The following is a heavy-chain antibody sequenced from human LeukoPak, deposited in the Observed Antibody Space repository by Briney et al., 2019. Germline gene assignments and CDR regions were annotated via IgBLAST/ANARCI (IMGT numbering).Heavy chain of an antibody. V-gene: IGHV4-39*01. CDR2: IYYSGST. Sequence: SETLSLTCTVSGGSISSSSYYWGWIRQPPGKGLEWTASIYYSGSTYYNPSLKSRVTISVDTSKNQFSLKLSSVTAADTAVYYCAGHLPYSNYCYYWGQGTLVTVSS. CDR3: AGHLPYSNYCYY. D-gene: IGHD4-11*01. CDR1: GGSISSSSYY. J-gene: IGHJ4*02.